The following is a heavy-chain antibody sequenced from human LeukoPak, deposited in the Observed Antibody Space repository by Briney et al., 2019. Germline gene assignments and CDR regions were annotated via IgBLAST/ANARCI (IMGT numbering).Heavy chain of an antibody. CDR2: INPKSAGT. V-gene: IGHV1-2*02. J-gene: IGHJ4*02. D-gene: IGHD3-16*02. CDR3: ARVAPIRLGELSILRFWDY. CDR1: GYTFTGYC. Sequence: ASVKVSCKASGYTFTGYCMHWVRQAPGQGLEWMGWINPKSAGTNYAQKFQGRVTMTRDTSISTAYMELSRLRSDDTAVYYCARVAPIRLGELSILRFWDYWGQGTLVTVSS.